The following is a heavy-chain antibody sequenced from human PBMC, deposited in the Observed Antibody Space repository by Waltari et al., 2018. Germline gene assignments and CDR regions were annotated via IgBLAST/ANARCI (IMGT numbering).Heavy chain of an antibody. D-gene: IGHD5-18*01. J-gene: IGHJ5*02. Sequence: QVQLQQWGAGLLKPSETLYLTCAVYGGSFRGYYWSWIRQPPGKGLEWIGEINPSGSINYNPSLKSRVTISVDTSRNQFSLKLSSVTAADTALYYCARSGHTPMATGYFEHWGQGTQVTVSS. CDR3: ARSGHTPMATGYFEH. V-gene: IGHV4-34*01. CDR2: INPSGSI. CDR1: GGSFRGYY.